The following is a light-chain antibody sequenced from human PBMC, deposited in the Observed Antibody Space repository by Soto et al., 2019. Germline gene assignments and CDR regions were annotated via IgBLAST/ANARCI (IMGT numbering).Light chain of an antibody. CDR2: AAS. CDR1: QTIGGF. Sequence: DIQMTQSPSSLSAPVGDSVTITCRASQTIGGFLNWYQQRPGKAPNLLIYAASTLQSGVPSRFSGSGSGTDFTLTISGLQPEDIATYYCQQSYGIPWTFGQGTKVEIK. CDR3: QQSYGIPWT. V-gene: IGKV1-39*01. J-gene: IGKJ1*01.